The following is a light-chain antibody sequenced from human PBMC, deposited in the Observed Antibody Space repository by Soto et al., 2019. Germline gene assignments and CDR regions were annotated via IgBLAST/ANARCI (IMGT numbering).Light chain of an antibody. J-gene: IGKJ1*01. CDR2: KAS. Sequence: DIQMTQSPSTLSASVGDRVTITCRASQSISSWLAWYQQKPGKAPKLLIYKASSLESGVPSRFSGSGSGPEFTLTISSLQPDDFTTYSCQQYNSYSWTFGKGTKVEIK. V-gene: IGKV1-5*03. CDR3: QQYNSYSWT. CDR1: QSISSW.